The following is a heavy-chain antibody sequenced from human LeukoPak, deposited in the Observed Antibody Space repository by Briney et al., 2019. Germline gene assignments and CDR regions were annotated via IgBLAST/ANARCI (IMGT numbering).Heavy chain of an antibody. Sequence: ASVKVSCKASGYTFTSYGISWVRQAPGQGLEWMGWISVYNGNTKYGQKLQGRVTVTTDTSTSTAYMELRSLRSDDTAVYYCARDWIGGVQYLDYWGQGTLVTVSS. CDR2: ISVYNGNT. J-gene: IGHJ4*02. CDR1: GYTFTSYG. CDR3: ARDWIGGVQYLDY. D-gene: IGHD1-1*01. V-gene: IGHV1-18*01.